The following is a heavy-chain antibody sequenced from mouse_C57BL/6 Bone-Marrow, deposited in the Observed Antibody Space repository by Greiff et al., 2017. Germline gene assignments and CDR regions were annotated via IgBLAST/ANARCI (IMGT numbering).Heavy chain of an antibody. CDR1: GYTFTTYR. J-gene: IGHJ4*01. CDR3: ARRRYGNYAMDY. Sequence: QVQLQQPGAELVKPGASVKLSCKASGYTFTTYRMHWVKQRPGQGLEWIGMIHPNSGSTNYNEKFKSKATLTVDKSSSTAYMQLSSLTSEDSAVYYCARRRYGNYAMDYWGQGTSVTVSS. V-gene: IGHV1-64*01. D-gene: IGHD2-10*02. CDR2: IHPNSGST.